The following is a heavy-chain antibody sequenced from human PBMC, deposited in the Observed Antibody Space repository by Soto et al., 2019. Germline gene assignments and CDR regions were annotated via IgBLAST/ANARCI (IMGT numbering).Heavy chain of an antibody. D-gene: IGHD3-10*01. Sequence: PGGSLRLSCAASGFTFSNAWMSWVRQAPGKGLEWVGRIKSKTDGGTTDYAAPVKGRFTISRDDSKNTLYLQMNSLKTEDTAVYYCTTDPGNPDYYYYYGMDVWGQGTTVTVS. CDR2: IKSKTDGGTT. V-gene: IGHV3-15*01. J-gene: IGHJ6*02. CDR3: TTDPGNPDYYYYYGMDV. CDR1: GFTFSNAW.